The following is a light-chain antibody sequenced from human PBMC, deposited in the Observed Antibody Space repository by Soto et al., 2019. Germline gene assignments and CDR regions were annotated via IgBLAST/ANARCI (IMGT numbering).Light chain of an antibody. CDR1: TGAVTSGHY. J-gene: IGLJ1*01. Sequence: QAVVTQEPSLTVSTGGTVTLTCGSSTGAVTSGHYPYWFQQRPGQAPRTLIYDTSYRHSWTPARFSGSLLEGKAALTLSGAQADDEAYCYCLLSYSGPRGVFGTGTKVTVL. V-gene: IGLV7-46*01. CDR2: DTS. CDR3: LLSYSGPRGV.